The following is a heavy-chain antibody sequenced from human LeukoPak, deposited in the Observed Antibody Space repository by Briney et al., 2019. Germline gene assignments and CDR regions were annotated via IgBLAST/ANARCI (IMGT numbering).Heavy chain of an antibody. CDR2: IYYSGST. CDR3: ARGIWYYGSGSYLDY. D-gene: IGHD3-10*01. J-gene: IGHJ4*02. V-gene: IGHV4-31*03. Sequence: SQTLSLTCTVSGGSISSGSYYWSWIRQHPGEGLEWIGHIYYSGSTYYNPSLKNRVIISVDTSKKQFSLNLSSVTAADPAVYYCARGIWYYGSGSYLDYWGQGTLVTVSS. CDR1: GGSISSGSYY.